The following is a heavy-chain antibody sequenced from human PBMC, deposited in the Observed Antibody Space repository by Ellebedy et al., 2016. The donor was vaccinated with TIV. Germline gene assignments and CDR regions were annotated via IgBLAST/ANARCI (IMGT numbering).Heavy chain of an antibody. CDR3: ARDSDFSSSWYGNAFDI. V-gene: IGHV3-11*06. CDR2: ITSSSNT. J-gene: IGHJ3*02. D-gene: IGHD6-13*01. CDR1: GFKFSDYQ. Sequence: GESLKISCAAPGFKFSDYQMSWIRQAPGKGLEWVSYITSSSNTNYADSVKGRFTISRDNAKNSLYLQMNSLRVEDTAVYYCARDSDFSSSWYGNAFDIWGQGTMVTVSS.